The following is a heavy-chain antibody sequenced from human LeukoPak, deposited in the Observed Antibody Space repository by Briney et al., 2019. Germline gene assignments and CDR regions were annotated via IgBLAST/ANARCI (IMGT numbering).Heavy chain of an antibody. CDR3: ARGYSSRSWFDP. Sequence: SETLSLTCAVYGGSFSGYYWSWIRQPPGKGLEWIGEINHSGSTNYNPSLKSRVTISVDTSKNQFPLKPSSVTAADTAVYYCARGYSSRSWFDPWGQGTLVTVSS. V-gene: IGHV4-34*01. D-gene: IGHD6-13*01. CDR1: GGSFSGYY. CDR2: INHSGST. J-gene: IGHJ5*02.